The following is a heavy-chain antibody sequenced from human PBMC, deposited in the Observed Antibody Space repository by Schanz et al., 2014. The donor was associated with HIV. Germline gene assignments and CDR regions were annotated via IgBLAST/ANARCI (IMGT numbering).Heavy chain of an antibody. V-gene: IGHV1-69*13. CDR3: ARGLKDSSSSEAFHI. J-gene: IGHJ3*02. Sequence: QVQLVLSGAEVKRPGASVQVSCKASGYTFTSYGITWVRQAPGQGLEWMGGIIPIFGTTNYAQKFQGRVTITADESTSNAYMELSSLRSDDTAMYYCARGLKDSSSSEAFHIWGQGTMVTVSS. CDR2: IIPIFGTT. D-gene: IGHD6-6*01. CDR1: GYTFTSYG.